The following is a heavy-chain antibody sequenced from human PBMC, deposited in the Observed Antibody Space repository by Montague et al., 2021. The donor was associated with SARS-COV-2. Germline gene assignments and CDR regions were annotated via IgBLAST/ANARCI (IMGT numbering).Heavy chain of an antibody. J-gene: IGHJ3*01. CDR1: GGSISSSRYY. CDR3: ARHLIYALAYDIDV. D-gene: IGHD2/OR15-2a*01. Sequence: SETLSLTCTVSGGSISSSRYYWSWIRQPPGKGLEWIGYIYYNGSTYYNPPLKSRVTISVDTSKDQFSLKLCSVTVADTAVYYCARHLIYALAYDIDVWGQGTTVTVSS. CDR2: IYYNGST. V-gene: IGHV4-39*01.